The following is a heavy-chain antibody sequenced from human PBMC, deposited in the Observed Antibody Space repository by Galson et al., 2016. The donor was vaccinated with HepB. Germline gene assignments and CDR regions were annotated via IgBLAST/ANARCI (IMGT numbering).Heavy chain of an antibody. J-gene: IGHJ3*02. CDR1: GFTFINAW. V-gene: IGHV3-15*01. CDR2: IKSKTDGVTT. Sequence: SLRLSCAASGFTFINAWMTWVRQAPGKGLEWVGRIKSKTDGVTTDYGAPVRGRFTISRDDSKNTVYLQMNRVKSEDTAVYYCTTGLEKWLQFDAFDIWGQGTMVTVSS. D-gene: IGHD5-24*01. CDR3: TTGLEKWLQFDAFDI.